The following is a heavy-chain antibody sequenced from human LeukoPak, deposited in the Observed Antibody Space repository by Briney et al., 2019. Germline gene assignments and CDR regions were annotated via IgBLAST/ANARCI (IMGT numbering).Heavy chain of an antibody. CDR1: GGSISSYY. D-gene: IGHD5-18*01. Sequence: SETLSLTCTVSGGSISSYYWSWIRQPPGKGLEWIGYIYYSGNTNYNPSLKSRVTISVDTSKNQFSLKLSSVTAADTAVYYCARAGGYSYIPRWFDPWGQGTLVTVSS. V-gene: IGHV4-59*01. CDR3: ARAGGYSYIPRWFDP. J-gene: IGHJ5*02. CDR2: IYYSGNT.